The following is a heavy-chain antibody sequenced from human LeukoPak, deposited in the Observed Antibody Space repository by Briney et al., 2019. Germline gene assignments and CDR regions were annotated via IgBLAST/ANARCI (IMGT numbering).Heavy chain of an antibody. V-gene: IGHV1-18*04. CDR3: ARDHTGYYYFDY. CDR2: ISAYNGNT. CDR1: GYTFTGYY. D-gene: IGHD3-9*01. J-gene: IGHJ4*02. Sequence: ASVKVSCKASGYTFTGYYMHWVRQAPGQGLEWMGWISAYNGNTNYAQKLQGRVAMTTDTSTSTAYMELRSLRSDDTAVYYCARDHTGYYYFDYWGQGTLVTVSS.